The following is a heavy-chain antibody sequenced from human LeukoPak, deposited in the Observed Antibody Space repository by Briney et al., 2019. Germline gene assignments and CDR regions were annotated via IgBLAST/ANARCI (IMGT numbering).Heavy chain of an antibody. CDR1: GFAFSSFA. CDR3: ALDYFLSTGSGKSYYMDV. D-gene: IGHD2/OR15-2a*01. V-gene: IGHV3-21*01. J-gene: IGHJ6*03. CDR2: IDSSGGYM. Sequence: PGGSLRLSCAASGFAFSSFAMIWVRQPPGKVLEWVSSIDSSGGYMFYADSVKGRFIISRDNAKNTLYLQMNSLRAEDTAVYYCALDYFLSTGSGKSYYMDVWGKGTTVTISS.